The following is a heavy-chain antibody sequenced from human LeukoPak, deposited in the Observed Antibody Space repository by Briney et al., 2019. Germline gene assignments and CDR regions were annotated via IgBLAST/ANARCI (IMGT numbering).Heavy chain of an antibody. Sequence: PGGSLRLSCAASGFTFSSYSMNWVRQAPGKGLEWVSYISSSSSTIYYADSVKGRFTTSRDNAKNSLYLQMNSLRAEDTAVYYCARKPHPGRFCSSTSCPYYYMDVWGKGTTVTVSS. CDR2: ISSSSSTI. V-gene: IGHV3-48*01. J-gene: IGHJ6*03. CDR3: ARKPHPGRFCSSTSCPYYYMDV. CDR1: GFTFSSYS. D-gene: IGHD2-2*01.